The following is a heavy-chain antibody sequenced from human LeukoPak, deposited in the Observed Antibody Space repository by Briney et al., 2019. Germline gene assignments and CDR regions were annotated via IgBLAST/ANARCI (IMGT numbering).Heavy chain of an antibody. CDR2: ISGSSRHI. V-gene: IGHV3-21*01. Sequence: GGSLRLSCAASGFTFSSYSMNWVRQAPGEGLEWVSSISGSSRHIYYGDSVKGRFTISRDNAKNSVYLQMNSLRAEDTAVYYCAKDPWSSRSYWGQGTRVTVSS. CDR3: AKDPWSSRSY. J-gene: IGHJ4*02. D-gene: IGHD6-13*01. CDR1: GFTFSSYS.